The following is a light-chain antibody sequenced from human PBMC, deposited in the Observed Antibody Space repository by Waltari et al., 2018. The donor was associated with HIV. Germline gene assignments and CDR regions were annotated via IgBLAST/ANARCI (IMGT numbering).Light chain of an antibody. CDR2: RND. V-gene: IGLV1-47*01. J-gene: IGLJ2*01. CDR3: VAWDDSLRGVL. Sequence: SVLTQPPSASGTPGQRVTISCSGRTSNIGSNYVFWYQHLPGTAPKLLIHRNDQRPSGVPDRFSASTSGTSAALAISGLRSEDEADYYCVAWDDSLRGVLFGGGTKVAVL. CDR1: TSNIGSNY.